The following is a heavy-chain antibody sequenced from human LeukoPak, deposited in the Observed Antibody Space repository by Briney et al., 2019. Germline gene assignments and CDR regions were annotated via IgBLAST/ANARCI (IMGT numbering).Heavy chain of an antibody. CDR3: ARDSDSSNWYNWFDP. V-gene: IGHV3-74*01. Sequence: GGSLRLSCAASGFTFSSYWMHWVRQAPGKGLLWVSRINSDGSSTSYADSVKGRFTISRDNSKNTLYLQMNSLRAEDTAVYYCARDSDSSNWYNWFDPWGQGTLVTVSS. CDR1: GFTFSSYW. D-gene: IGHD6-13*01. CDR2: INSDGSST. J-gene: IGHJ5*02.